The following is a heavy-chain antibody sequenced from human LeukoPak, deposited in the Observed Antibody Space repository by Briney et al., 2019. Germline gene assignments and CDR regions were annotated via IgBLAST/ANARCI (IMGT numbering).Heavy chain of an antibody. J-gene: IGHJ4*02. V-gene: IGHV4-59*02. Sequence: LSETLSLTCTVSGGSVMSYYWSWIRQPPGKGLEWLGYIYSNGSANFHPSLKSRLTISVDTSKNQFSLKLTSVTAADTAVYYCARSGGGYTATILGYFFDYWGQGALVTVSS. CDR2: IYSNGSA. D-gene: IGHD3-16*01. CDR3: ARSGGGYTATILGYFFDY. CDR1: GGSVMSYY.